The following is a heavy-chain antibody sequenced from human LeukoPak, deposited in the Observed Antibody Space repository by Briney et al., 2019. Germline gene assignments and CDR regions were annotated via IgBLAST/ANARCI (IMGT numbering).Heavy chain of an antibody. D-gene: IGHD1-26*01. V-gene: IGHV3-64*01. CDR1: GFTFSSYA. J-gene: IGHJ1*01. CDR3: ERYSGSFEYFQH. CDR2: ISSNGGST. Sequence: PGGSLRLSCAASGFTFSSYAMSWVRQAPGKGLEYVSAISSNGGSTYYANSVKGRFTISRDNSKNTLYLQMGSLRAEDMAVYYCERYSGSFEYFQHSGPGTLVTVSS.